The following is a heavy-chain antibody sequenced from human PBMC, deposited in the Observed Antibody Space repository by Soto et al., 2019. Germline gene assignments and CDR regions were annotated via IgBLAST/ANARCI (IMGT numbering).Heavy chain of an antibody. CDR3: ARAGWLQLPLEGY. D-gene: IGHD5-12*01. CDR1: GGTFSSYA. V-gene: IGHV1-69*13. CDR2: IIPIFGTA. J-gene: IGHJ4*02. Sequence: SVKVSCKASGGTFSSYAISWVRQAPGQGLEWMGGIIPIFGTANYAQKFQGRVTITADESTSTAYMELSSLRSEDTAVYYCARAGWLQLPLEGYWGQGTLVTVSS.